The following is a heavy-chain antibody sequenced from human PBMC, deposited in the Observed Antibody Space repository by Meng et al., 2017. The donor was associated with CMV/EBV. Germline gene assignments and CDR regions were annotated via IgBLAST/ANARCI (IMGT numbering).Heavy chain of an antibody. CDR1: GGSISSSSYY. CDR3: ARGVVTMIVVYDP. V-gene: IGHV4-39*07. J-gene: IGHJ5*02. CDR2: IYYSGST. Sequence: QGWGPGLVKPSEPLSLTCTVSGGSISSSSYYWGWIRQPPGKGLEWIGSIYYSGSTYYNPSLKSRVTISVDTSKNQFSLKLSSVTAADTAVYYCARGVVTMIVVYDPWGQGTLVTVSS. D-gene: IGHD3-22*01.